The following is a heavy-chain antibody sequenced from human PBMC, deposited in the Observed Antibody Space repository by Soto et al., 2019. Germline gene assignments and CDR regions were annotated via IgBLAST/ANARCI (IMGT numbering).Heavy chain of an antibody. CDR1: GYSFTNYW. Sequence: GESLKISCKGSGYSFTNYWISRVRQMPGKGLEWMGRIDPSDSYTKHSPSFQGHVTISADKSISTAYLQWSSLKASDTAMYYCARQYCRSTSCYIGWFDPWGQGTLVTVSS. V-gene: IGHV5-10-1*01. J-gene: IGHJ5*02. CDR2: IDPSDSYT. D-gene: IGHD2-2*02. CDR3: ARQYCRSTSCYIGWFDP.